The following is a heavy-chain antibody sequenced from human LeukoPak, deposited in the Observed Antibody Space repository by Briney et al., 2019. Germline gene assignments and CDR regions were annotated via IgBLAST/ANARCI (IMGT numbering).Heavy chain of an antibody. D-gene: IGHD1-1*01. Sequence: PGGSLRLSCAASGFTLSDYWMRWVRQAPGKGVEWVANMNEDGSDKNYVDSVKGRFTISRDDAKNSLHLQMNSLRAEDTAVYYCAGESTEERPGCWGQGTLVTVSS. CDR3: AGESTEERPGC. J-gene: IGHJ4*02. CDR2: MNEDGSDK. CDR1: GFTLSDYW. V-gene: IGHV3-7*01.